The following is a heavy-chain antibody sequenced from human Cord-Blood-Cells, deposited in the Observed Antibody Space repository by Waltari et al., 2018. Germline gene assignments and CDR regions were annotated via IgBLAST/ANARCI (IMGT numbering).Heavy chain of an antibody. D-gene: IGHD6-13*01. CDR3: ARKSSSSWFDY. CDR2: IYSGGST. Sequence: EVQLVESGGGLIQPGGSLRLSCAASGFTVRSHSMSWVRQAPGKGLEWVSVIYSGGSTYYADSVKGRFTISRDNSKNTLYLQMNSLRAEDTAVYYCARKSSSSWFDYWGQGTLVTVSS. J-gene: IGHJ4*02. V-gene: IGHV3-53*01. CDR1: GFTVRSHS.